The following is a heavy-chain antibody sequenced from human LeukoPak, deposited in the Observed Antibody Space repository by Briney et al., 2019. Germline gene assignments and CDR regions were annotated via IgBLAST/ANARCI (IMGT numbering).Heavy chain of an antibody. CDR3: ARGQVPAARGYNWFDP. CDR1: GWSFNDYY. V-gene: IGHV4-34*01. Sequence: PSETLSLTCAVYGWSFNDYYWNWIRQPSGKGLEWSGEINARGDTNYNPSLKSRVTISVDTSKKQFSLRLTSMIAADTALYYCARGQVPAARGYNWFDPWGQGTLVTVSS. CDR2: INARGDT. J-gene: IGHJ5*02. D-gene: IGHD2-2*01.